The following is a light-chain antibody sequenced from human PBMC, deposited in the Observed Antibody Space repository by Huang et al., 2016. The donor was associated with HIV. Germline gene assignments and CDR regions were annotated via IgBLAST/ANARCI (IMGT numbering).Light chain of an antibody. V-gene: IGKV3-15*01. Sequence: EIVMKQSPATLSVSPGERAKLPCRASQRVSSNLAWYQQKPGQAPRLLIYGASTRATCIPARFSGSGSGTEFSLTISSLQSEDFAIYYCQHYENWPPLTFGGGTKVAIK. CDR3: QHYENWPPLT. CDR1: QRVSSN. CDR2: GAS. J-gene: IGKJ4*01.